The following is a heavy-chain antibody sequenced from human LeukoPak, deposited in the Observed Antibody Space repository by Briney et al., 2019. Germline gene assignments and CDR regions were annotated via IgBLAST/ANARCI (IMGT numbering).Heavy chain of an antibody. CDR1: GFTFSSYG. V-gene: IGHV3-30*02. CDR3: ARELRITIFGVVIRLYYFDY. Sequence: PGGSLRLSCAASGFTFSSYGMHWVRQAPGKGLEWVAFIRYDGSNKYYADSVKGRFTISRDNSKNTLYLQMNSLRAEDTAVYYCARELRITIFGVVIRLYYFDYWGQGTLVTVSS. CDR2: IRYDGSNK. D-gene: IGHD3-3*01. J-gene: IGHJ4*02.